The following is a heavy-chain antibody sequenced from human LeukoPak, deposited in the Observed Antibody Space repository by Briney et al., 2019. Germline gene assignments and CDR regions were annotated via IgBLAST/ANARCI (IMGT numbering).Heavy chain of an antibody. CDR2: ISSSSSYI. J-gene: IGHJ4*02. V-gene: IGHV3-21*01. D-gene: IGHD6-6*01. CDR3: ARALYSSSSGGFDY. CDR1: GFTFSSYS. Sequence: GGSLRLSCAASGFTFSSYSMNWVRQAPGNGLEWVSSISSSSSYIYYADSVKGRFTISRDNAKNSLYLQMNSLRAEDTAVYYCARALYSSSSGGFDYWGQGTLVTVSS.